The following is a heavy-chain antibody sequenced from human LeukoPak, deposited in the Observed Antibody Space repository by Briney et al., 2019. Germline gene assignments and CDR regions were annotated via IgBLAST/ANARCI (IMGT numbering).Heavy chain of an antibody. CDR2: INHSGST. J-gene: IGHJ4*02. CDR1: GGSFSGYY. D-gene: IGHD5-24*01. CDR3: ARDARDGYNSNLDS. V-gene: IGHV4-34*01. Sequence: PSETLSLTCAVYGGSFSGYYWSWIRQPPGKGLEWIGEINHSGSTNYNPSLKSRVTISVDTSKNQFSLKLSSVTAADTAVYYCARDARDGYNSNLDSWGQGTLVTVSS.